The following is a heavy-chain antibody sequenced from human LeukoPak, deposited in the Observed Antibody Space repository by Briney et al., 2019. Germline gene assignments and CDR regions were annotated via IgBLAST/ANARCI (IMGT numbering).Heavy chain of an antibody. Sequence: PGGSLRLSCAASGFIFSSYTMSWVRQAPGKGLEWVSAISGSGGSTYYADSVKGRFTISRDNSKNTLYLQMNSLRAEDTAVYYCAKDLTGTKDYWGQGTLVTVSS. V-gene: IGHV3-23*01. J-gene: IGHJ4*02. CDR2: ISGSGGST. CDR1: GFIFSSYT. CDR3: AKDLTGTKDY. D-gene: IGHD1-7*01.